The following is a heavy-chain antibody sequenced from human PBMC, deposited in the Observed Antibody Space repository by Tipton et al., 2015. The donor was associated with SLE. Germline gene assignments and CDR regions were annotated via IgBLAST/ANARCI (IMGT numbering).Heavy chain of an antibody. Sequence: SLRLSCAASGFTVSSNYMSWVRQAPGKGLEWVSVIYSGGSTYYADSVKGRFTISRHNSKNTLYLQMNSLRPEDTAVYYCAKDGNPYYADKTYFDYWGQGTLVTVSS. CDR1: GFTVSSNY. CDR2: IYSGGST. D-gene: IGHD4-17*01. J-gene: IGHJ4*02. V-gene: IGHV3-53*04. CDR3: AKDGNPYYADKTYFDY.